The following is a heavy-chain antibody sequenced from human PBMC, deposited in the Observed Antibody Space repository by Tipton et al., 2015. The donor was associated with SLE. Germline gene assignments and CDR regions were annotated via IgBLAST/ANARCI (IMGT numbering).Heavy chain of an antibody. D-gene: IGHD5-24*01. CDR3: SSYTDGYKMFDY. J-gene: IGHJ4*02. Sequence: SLRLSCRVSGFTFGDYAVIWVRQAPGKGLEWVSLIRSKVFGATTKYAASVKVRFTMSRDDSKNIAYLQMNSLKTEDTAVYYCSSYTDGYKMFDYWGQGTLVTVSS. CDR1: GFTFGDYA. V-gene: IGHV3-49*04. CDR2: IRSKVFGATT.